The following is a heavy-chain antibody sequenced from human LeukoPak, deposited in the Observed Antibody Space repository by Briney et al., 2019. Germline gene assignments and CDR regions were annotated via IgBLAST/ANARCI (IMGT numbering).Heavy chain of an antibody. CDR1: GGSISSGDYY. CDR2: MYYSGST. J-gene: IGHJ5*02. CDR3: ARPYYYDSRIDP. D-gene: IGHD3-22*01. V-gene: IGHV4-30-4*01. Sequence: SETLSLICTVSGGSISSGDYYWSWIRQPPGKGLEWIAYMYYSGSTYYNPSLKSRVTMSADTSKNQLSLKLSSVTAADTAVYYCARPYYYDSRIDPWGQGILVTVSS.